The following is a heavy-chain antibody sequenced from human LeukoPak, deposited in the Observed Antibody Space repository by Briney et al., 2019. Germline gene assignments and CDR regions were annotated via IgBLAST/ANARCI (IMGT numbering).Heavy chain of an antibody. CDR2: INPNSGVT. Sequence: ASVTVSCKASGYTFTDYFIHWMRQTPGQGLEWLGWINPNSGVTKYAQKFQDRVTITRDTAAYMELSSLKSDDTAMYYCVRAVSGTLGGAFDIWGQGTAVTVSS. D-gene: IGHD1-7*01. J-gene: IGHJ3*02. CDR3: VRAVSGTLGGAFDI. V-gene: IGHV1-2*02. CDR1: GYTFTDYF.